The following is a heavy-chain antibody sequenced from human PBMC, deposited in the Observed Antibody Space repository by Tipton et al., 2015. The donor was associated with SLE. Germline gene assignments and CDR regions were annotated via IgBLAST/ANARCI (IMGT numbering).Heavy chain of an antibody. J-gene: IGHJ6*03. Sequence: GSLRLSCAASGFTFSSYAMSWVRQAPGKGLEWVSAISGSGGSTYYADSVKGRFTISRDNAKNTVYLQMNSLRAEDTAVYYCARVHRADYMDVWGKGTTVTVSS. CDR2: ISGSGGST. CDR3: ARVHRADYMDV. V-gene: IGHV3-23*01. CDR1: GFTFSSYA.